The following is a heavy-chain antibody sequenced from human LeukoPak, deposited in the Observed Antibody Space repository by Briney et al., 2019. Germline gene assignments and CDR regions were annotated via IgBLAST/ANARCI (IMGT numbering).Heavy chain of an antibody. D-gene: IGHD1-26*01. CDR2: IYYSGST. J-gene: IGHJ6*03. CDR3: ARATVGATPGYYYYMDV. V-gene: IGHV4-59*01. Sequence: SETLSLTCTVSGGSISSYYWSGIRQPPGKGLEWIGYIYYSGSTNYNPSLKSRVTISVDTSKNQFSLKLSSVTAADTAVYYCARATVGATPGYYYYMDVWGKGATVTVSS. CDR1: GGSISSYY.